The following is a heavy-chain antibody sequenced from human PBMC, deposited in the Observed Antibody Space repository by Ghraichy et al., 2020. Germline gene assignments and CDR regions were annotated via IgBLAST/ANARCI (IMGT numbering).Heavy chain of an antibody. J-gene: IGHJ4*02. CDR3: AKVGYYYGSGSYYHSFDY. CDR2: ISGSGGST. D-gene: IGHD3-10*01. V-gene: IGHV3-23*01. Sequence: GGSLRLSCAASGFTFSSYAMSWVRQAPGKGLEWVSAISGSGGSTYYADSVKGRFTISRDNSKNTLYLQMNSLRAEDTAVYYCAKVGYYYGSGSYYHSFDYWGQGTLVTVSS. CDR1: GFTFSSYA.